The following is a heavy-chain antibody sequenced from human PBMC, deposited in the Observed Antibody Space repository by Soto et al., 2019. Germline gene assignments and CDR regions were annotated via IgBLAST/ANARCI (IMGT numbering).Heavy chain of an antibody. Sequence: QVQLQQWGAGLLKPSETLSLTCAVYGGSFSGYYWRWIRQPPGKGLEWIGEINHGGSTNYNPSLKIRVTTSIDTSKNQFSLDLSSVTAADTAVYYCARSNREGITGTTWLYYFDYWGQGTLVTVSS. CDR3: ARSNREGITGTTWLYYFDY. V-gene: IGHV4-34*01. J-gene: IGHJ4*02. CDR1: GGSFSGYY. CDR2: INHGGST. D-gene: IGHD1-20*01.